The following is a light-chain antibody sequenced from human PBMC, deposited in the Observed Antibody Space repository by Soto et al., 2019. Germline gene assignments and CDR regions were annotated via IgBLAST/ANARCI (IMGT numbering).Light chain of an antibody. CDR3: QQYGTSEII. CDR1: QSVSTN. J-gene: IGKJ5*01. V-gene: IGKV3D-15*01. CDR2: GAY. Sequence: VMTQSPATLSVSPGERATLSCRASQSVSTNLAWYQQRPGQAPRLIISGAYTRATGVPDRYSASGSGTDFTLTISRLEPEDFAVFFCQQYGTSEIIFGQGTRLEI.